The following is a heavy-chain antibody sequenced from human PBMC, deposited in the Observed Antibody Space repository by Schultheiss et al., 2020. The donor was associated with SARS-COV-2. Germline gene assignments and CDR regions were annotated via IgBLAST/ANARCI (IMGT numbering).Heavy chain of an antibody. J-gene: IGHJ6*02. CDR3: TREGGIRFSEWLSKSTYGMDV. Sequence: GGSLRLSCTASGFTFGDYAMSWVRQAPGKGLEWVGFIRSKAYGGTTEYAASVKGRFTISRDDSKSIAYLQMNSLKTEDTAVYYCTREGGIRFSEWLSKSTYGMDVWGQGTTVTVSS. D-gene: IGHD3-3*01. V-gene: IGHV3-49*04. CDR1: GFTFGDYA. CDR2: IRSKAYGGTT.